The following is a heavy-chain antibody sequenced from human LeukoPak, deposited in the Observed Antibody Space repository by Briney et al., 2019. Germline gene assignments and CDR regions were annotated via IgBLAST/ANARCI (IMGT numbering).Heavy chain of an antibody. V-gene: IGHV4-59*01. CDR2: IYYSGRT. Sequence: SETLSLTCTVSGGAIGAYYWSWIRQPPGKGLEWIGNIYYSGRTKYKPSLESRVTISVDTSKNQFSLKLTSVTAADTAVYYCARGTYYYDNSGYIDYWGQGNLVTVSS. CDR1: GGAIGAYY. D-gene: IGHD3-22*01. CDR3: ARGTYYYDNSGYIDY. J-gene: IGHJ4*02.